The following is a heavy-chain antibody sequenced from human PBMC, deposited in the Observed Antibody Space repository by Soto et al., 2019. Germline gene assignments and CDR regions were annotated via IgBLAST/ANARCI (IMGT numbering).Heavy chain of an antibody. Sequence: SETLSLTCAVYGGSFSGYYWSWIRQPPGKGLEWIGEINHSGSTNYNPSLKSRVTISVDTSKNQFSLKLSSVTAADTAVYYCANDFWSGYGNWFDPWGQRTLVTVSS. CDR2: INHSGST. D-gene: IGHD3-3*01. J-gene: IGHJ5*02. V-gene: IGHV4-34*01. CDR1: GGSFSGYY. CDR3: ANDFWSGYGNWFDP.